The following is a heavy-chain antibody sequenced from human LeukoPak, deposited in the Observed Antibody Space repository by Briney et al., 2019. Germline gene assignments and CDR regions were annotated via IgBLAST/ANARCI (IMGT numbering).Heavy chain of an antibody. CDR1: GFIFSNYS. D-gene: IGHD2-2*01. Sequence: TGGSLRLSCAASGFIFSNYSMNWVRQAPGKGLEWVSWISSTSNTIYYADSVKGRFTISRDYAKNSLDLQMNSLRDEDTAVYYCARPSRSTGPAYWGQGTLVTVSS. J-gene: IGHJ4*02. V-gene: IGHV3-48*02. CDR3: ARPSRSTGPAY. CDR2: ISSTSNTI.